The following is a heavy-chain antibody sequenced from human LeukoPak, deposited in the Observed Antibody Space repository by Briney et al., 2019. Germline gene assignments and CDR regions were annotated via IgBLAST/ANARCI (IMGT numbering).Heavy chain of an antibody. D-gene: IGHD2-8*01. CDR2: ISGNGDRS. CDR3: AREGDVLMVYAPFDY. V-gene: IGHV3-23*01. Sequence: GGSLRVSCAASGFTFSTYAMSWVRQAPGKGLEWVSGISGNGDRSNYADSVKGRFTISRDNSKNTLYLQMNGLRAEDTAVYYCAREGDVLMVYAPFDYWGQGTLVTVSS. CDR1: GFTFSTYA. J-gene: IGHJ4*02.